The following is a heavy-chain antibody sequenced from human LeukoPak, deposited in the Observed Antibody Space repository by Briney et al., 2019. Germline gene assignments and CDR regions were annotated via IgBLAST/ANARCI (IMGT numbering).Heavy chain of an antibody. V-gene: IGHV3-30*18. Sequence: GGSLRLSCVASGFTFITSSMHWVRQAPGKGLEWVADTSYNGRSENYADSVKGRFSISKDNSNNTVYLQMSSLRPQDTAVYYCAKHYDYWSGYIRGFDSWGQGTLVTVSS. J-gene: IGHJ5*01. CDR3: AKHYDYWSGYIRGFDS. CDR1: GFTFITSS. CDR2: TSYNGRSE. D-gene: IGHD3-3*01.